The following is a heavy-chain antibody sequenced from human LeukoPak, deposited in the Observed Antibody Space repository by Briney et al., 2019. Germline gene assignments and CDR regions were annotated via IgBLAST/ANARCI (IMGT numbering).Heavy chain of an antibody. CDR1: GFTFSSYG. J-gene: IGHJ4*02. V-gene: IGHV3-23*01. D-gene: IGHD3-22*01. CDR3: AKLLYYYDSSQPY. Sequence: GGTLRLSCTASGFTFSSYGMNWVRQAPGKGLEWVSGITGRGEHIFYAGSVKGRFTISRDNSKNTLYLQMNSLRAEDTAVYYCAKLLYYYDSSQPYWGQGTLVTVSS. CDR2: ITGRGEHI.